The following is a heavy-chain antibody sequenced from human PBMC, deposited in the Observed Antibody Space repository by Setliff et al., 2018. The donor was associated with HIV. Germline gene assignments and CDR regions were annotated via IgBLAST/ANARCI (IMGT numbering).Heavy chain of an antibody. CDR2: ISTSGSTI. CDR3: AKDPGYNYIYGYFDY. CDR1: GFTFSSYA. D-gene: IGHD5-18*01. J-gene: IGHJ4*02. Sequence: GGSLRLSCAASGFTFSSYAMTWVRQAPGKGLECVAVISTSGSTIYYADSVKGRFTISRDNSQNTLYLQMNSLRAEDAAIYYCAKDPGYNYIYGYFDYWGQGALVTVSS. V-gene: IGHV3-23*01.